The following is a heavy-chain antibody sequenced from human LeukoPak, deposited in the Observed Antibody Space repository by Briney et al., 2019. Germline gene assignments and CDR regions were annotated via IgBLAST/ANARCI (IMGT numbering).Heavy chain of an antibody. D-gene: IGHD3-10*01. Sequence: GASVKVSCKASGYTFTGYYMHWVRQAPGQGLEWMGWINPNSGDTNYAQNFQGRVTMTRDTSISTAYMELSRLTSDDTAVYYCATGSGTYSPDYWGREPWSPSPQ. CDR3: ATGSGTYSPDY. V-gene: IGHV1-2*02. CDR1: GYTFTGYY. CDR2: INPNSGDT. J-gene: IGHJ4*02.